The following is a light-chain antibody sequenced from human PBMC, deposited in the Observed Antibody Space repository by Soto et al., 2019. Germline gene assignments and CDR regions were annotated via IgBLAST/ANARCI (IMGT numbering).Light chain of an antibody. CDR2: AAS. CDR3: QKYNGALWA. J-gene: IGKJ1*01. V-gene: IGKV1-27*01. CDR1: QGIASY. Sequence: DIQMTQSQSSLSASIGYRLTISSRASQGIASYLAWYQQKPGKVPKILIYAASSLQSGVPSRFSGSGSGTDFNLTIRGLQTEDVATYYCQKYNGALWAFGQGTKVDIK.